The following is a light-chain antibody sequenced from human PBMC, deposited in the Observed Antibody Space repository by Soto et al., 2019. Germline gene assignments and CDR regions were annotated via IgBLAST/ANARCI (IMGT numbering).Light chain of an antibody. CDR3: QQYNNWPLT. CDR1: QSVSARF. Sequence: LVLTQSPDTLSLSPGERATLSCRAGQSVSARFLAWYQRRPGQAPRLLMSATSTRAPGIPDRFSGSGSGTEFTLTISSLQSEDFAVYYCQQYNNWPLTFGGGTKVDIK. J-gene: IGKJ4*01. CDR2: ATS. V-gene: IGKV3D-15*01.